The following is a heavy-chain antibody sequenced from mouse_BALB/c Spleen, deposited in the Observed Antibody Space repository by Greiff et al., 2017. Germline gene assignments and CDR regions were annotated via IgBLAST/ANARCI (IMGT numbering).Heavy chain of an antibody. Sequence: EVQGVESGGGLVQPGGSRKLSFAASGFTFSSFGMHWVRQAPEKGLEWVAYISSGSSTIYYADTVKGRFTISRDNPKNTLFLQMTSLRSEDTAMYYCARSRYGSSYGNYYPMDYWGQGTSVTVAS. D-gene: IGHD1-1*01. CDR2: ISSGSSTI. CDR1: GFTFSSFG. V-gene: IGHV5-17*02. CDR3: ARSRYGSSYGNYYPMDY. J-gene: IGHJ4*01.